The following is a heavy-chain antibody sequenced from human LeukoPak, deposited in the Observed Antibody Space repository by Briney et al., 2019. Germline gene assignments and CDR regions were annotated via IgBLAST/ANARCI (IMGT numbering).Heavy chain of an antibody. Sequence: ASVKVSCKASGGTFSSYAISWVRQAPGQGLEWMGGIIPIFGTANYAQKFQGRVTITADESTSTAYMELNSLRSEDTAVYYCAREQQQLDETVIYWYFDLWGRGTLSLSPQ. J-gene: IGHJ2*01. CDR3: AREQQQLDETVIYWYFDL. CDR1: GGTFSSYA. CDR2: IIPIFGTA. V-gene: IGHV1-69*13. D-gene: IGHD6-13*01.